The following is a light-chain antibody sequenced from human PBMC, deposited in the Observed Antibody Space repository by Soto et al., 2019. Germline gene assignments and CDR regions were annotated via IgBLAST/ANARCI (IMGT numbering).Light chain of an antibody. CDR1: QDISNY. CDR2: DAS. Sequence: DIQMTQSPSSLSASVGDRVTITCQASQDISNYLNWYQQKPGKAPKLLIYDASYLETGVPSRFSGSGSGTYFTVTISSLQTEDIATYYCQHYDNVPLTFGGGTKVEIK. V-gene: IGKV1-33*01. J-gene: IGKJ4*01. CDR3: QHYDNVPLT.